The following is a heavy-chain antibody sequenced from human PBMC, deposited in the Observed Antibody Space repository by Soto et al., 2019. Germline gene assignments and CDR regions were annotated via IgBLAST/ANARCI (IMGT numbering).Heavy chain of an antibody. CDR2: ISYDGSNK. V-gene: IGHV3-30-3*01. J-gene: IGHJ4*02. Sequence: PGGSLRLSCAASGFTFSSYAMHWVRQAPGKGLEWVAVISYDGSNKYYADSVKGRFTISRDNSKNTLYLQMNSLRAEDTAVYYCAREPTKRWLRSFDYWGQGTLVTVSS. CDR1: GFTFSSYA. D-gene: IGHD5-12*01. CDR3: AREPTKRWLRSFDY.